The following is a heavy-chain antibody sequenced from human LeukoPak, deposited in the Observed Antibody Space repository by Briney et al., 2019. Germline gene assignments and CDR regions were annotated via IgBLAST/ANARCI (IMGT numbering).Heavy chain of an antibody. CDR2: IYYSGST. CDR1: GGSISSYY. D-gene: IGHD6-13*01. CDR3: ARAGSYSSSWCYSPYYYYGMDV. J-gene: IGHJ6*02. V-gene: IGHV4-59*01. Sequence: SETLSLTCTVSGGSISSYYWSWIRQPPGKGLEWIGYIYYSGSTNYNPSLKSRVTISVDTSKNQFSLKLSSVTAADTAVYYCARAGSYSSSWCYSPYYYYGMDVWGQGTTVTVSS.